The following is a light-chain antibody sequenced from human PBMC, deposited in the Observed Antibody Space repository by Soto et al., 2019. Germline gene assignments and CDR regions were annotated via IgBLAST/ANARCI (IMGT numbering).Light chain of an antibody. CDR3: QQYAKIPRFT. V-gene: IGKV3-20*01. Sequence: DIVLTQSPGTLSLSPGERATLSCRASQSVSNSYLAGYQQKPGQAPRLLIYGASSRAAGIPDRFSGSGSGIDFTLTISRLEPEDFAVYYCQQYAKIPRFTFGPGTTVDI. CDR2: GAS. J-gene: IGKJ3*01. CDR1: QSVSNSY.